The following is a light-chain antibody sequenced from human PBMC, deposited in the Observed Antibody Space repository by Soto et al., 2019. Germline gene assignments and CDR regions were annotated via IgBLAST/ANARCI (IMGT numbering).Light chain of an antibody. CDR1: SSDVGGYNY. Sequence: QSALTQPPSASGSPGQSVTISCTGTSSDVGGYNYVSWYLQHPGTAPKLLIYEVTKRPSGVPDRFSGSKSGNTASLTVSGLQAEEEADYYCSSYAGSPYYVFGTGTKVTVL. CDR3: SSYAGSPYYV. CDR2: EVT. J-gene: IGLJ1*01. V-gene: IGLV2-8*01.